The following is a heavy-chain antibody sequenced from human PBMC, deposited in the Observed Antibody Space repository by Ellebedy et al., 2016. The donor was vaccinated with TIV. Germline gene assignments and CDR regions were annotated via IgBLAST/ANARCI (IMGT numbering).Heavy chain of an antibody. V-gene: IGHV3-23*01. Sequence: PGGSLRLSCAASGFTFSSYAMSWVRQAPGKGLEWVSAISGSGGSTYYADSVKGRFTLSRDNSKNTLYLQMNSLRAEDTAIYYCARGRSGTYIHHAFDYWGQGTLVTVSS. CDR2: ISGSGGST. CDR3: ARGRSGTYIHHAFDY. D-gene: IGHD1-14*01. J-gene: IGHJ4*02. CDR1: GFTFSSYA.